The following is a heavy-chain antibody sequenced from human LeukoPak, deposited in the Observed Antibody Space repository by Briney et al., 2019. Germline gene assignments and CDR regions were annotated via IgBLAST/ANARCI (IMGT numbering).Heavy chain of an antibody. V-gene: IGHV4-39*07. Sequence: SETLSLTCTVSGGSISSSSYCWGWIRQPPGKGLEWIGSIYYSGSTYYNPSLKSRVTISVDTSKNQFSLKLSSVTAADTAVYYCARDHPLSYYYGMDVWGQGTTVTVSS. CDR1: GGSISSSSYC. J-gene: IGHJ6*02. CDR2: IYYSGST. CDR3: ARDHPLSYYYGMDV.